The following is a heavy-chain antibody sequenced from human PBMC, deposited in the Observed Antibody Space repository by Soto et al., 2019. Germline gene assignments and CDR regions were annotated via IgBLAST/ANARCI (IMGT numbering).Heavy chain of an antibody. CDR2: ISGSGGST. Sequence: GGSLRLSCAASGFTFSSYAMSWVRQAPGKGLEWVSAISGSGGSTYYADSVKGRFIISRDNSKNTLYLQMNSLRAEDTAVYYCAKGRYSSSWTRYGMDVWGQGTTVTVSS. CDR1: GFTFSSYA. CDR3: AKGRYSSSWTRYGMDV. J-gene: IGHJ6*02. V-gene: IGHV3-23*01. D-gene: IGHD6-13*01.